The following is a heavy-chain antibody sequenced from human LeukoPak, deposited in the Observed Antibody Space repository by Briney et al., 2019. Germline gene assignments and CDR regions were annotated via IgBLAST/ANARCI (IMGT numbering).Heavy chain of an antibody. D-gene: IGHD3-9*01. CDR3: ASQNLDWLFNYYYYGMDV. J-gene: IGHJ6*02. CDR1: GYTFTGYY. CDR2: INPNSGGT. Sequence: ASVKVSCKTSGYTFTGYYMHWVRQAPGQGLEWMGWINPNSGGTNYAQKFQGRVTMTRDTSISTAYMELSRLRSDDTAVYYCASQNLDWLFNYYYYGMDVWGQGTTVTVSS. V-gene: IGHV1-2*02.